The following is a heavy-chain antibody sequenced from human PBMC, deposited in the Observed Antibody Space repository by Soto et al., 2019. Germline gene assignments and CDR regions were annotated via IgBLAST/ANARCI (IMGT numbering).Heavy chain of an antibody. CDR2: ISYDGSNK. CDR1: GFTFSSYG. V-gene: IGHV3-30*18. D-gene: IGHD3-10*01. J-gene: IGHJ5*02. CDR3: AKDPTMVRGNWFDP. Sequence: LSLTCAASGFTFSSYGMHWVRQAPGKGLEWVAVISYDGSNKYYADSVKGRFTISRDNSKNTLYLQMNSLRAEDTAVYYCAKDPTMVRGNWFDPWGQGTLVTVSS.